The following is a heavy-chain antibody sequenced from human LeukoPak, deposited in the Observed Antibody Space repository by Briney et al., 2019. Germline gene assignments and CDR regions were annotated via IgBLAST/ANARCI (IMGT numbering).Heavy chain of an antibody. J-gene: IGHJ4*02. Sequence: SETLSLTCTVSGGSIRSIIHYWGWIRQPPGKGLEWIGTIYYSGSTYYNPSLKSRVTISVDTSKNQFSLKLSSVTAADTAVYYCANGRDGYNRGCFDCWGQGTLVTVSS. CDR1: GGSIRSIIHY. D-gene: IGHD5-24*01. V-gene: IGHV4-39*07. CDR3: ANGRDGYNRGCFDC. CDR2: IYYSGST.